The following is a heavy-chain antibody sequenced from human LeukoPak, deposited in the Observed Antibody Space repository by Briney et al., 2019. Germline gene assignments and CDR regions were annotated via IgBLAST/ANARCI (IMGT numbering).Heavy chain of an antibody. CDR1: GGSFSGYN. V-gene: IGHV4-34*01. CDR2: ITHSGST. D-gene: IGHD1-1*01. Sequence: NPPETLSLTCAVYGGSFSGYNWSWIRQPPGKGLEWIGEITHSGSTNYNPSPKSRVTISVDPSKNQFSLKLSSVTAADTAVYYCAVGWKEYYFDYWGQGTLVTVSS. CDR3: AVGWKEYYFDY. J-gene: IGHJ4*02.